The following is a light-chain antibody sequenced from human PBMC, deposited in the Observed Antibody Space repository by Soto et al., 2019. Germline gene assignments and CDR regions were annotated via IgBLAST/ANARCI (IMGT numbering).Light chain of an antibody. Sequence: EIVMTQYPATLSGSPGERATLSCGASQSVGSDLAWYQQKPGQAPRLVIYDIFTRATGVPTRISGSGYGTELTITISSMKYEDFEVYYCQQYNSWTLTFGGGTKVDIK. J-gene: IGKJ4*01. CDR2: DIF. V-gene: IGKV3D-15*01. CDR3: QQYNSWTLT. CDR1: QSVGSD.